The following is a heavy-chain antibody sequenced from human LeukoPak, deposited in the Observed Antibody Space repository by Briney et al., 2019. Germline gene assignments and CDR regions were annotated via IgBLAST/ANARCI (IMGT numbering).Heavy chain of an antibody. J-gene: IGHJ4*02. V-gene: IGHV3-48*02. Sequence: GGSLRLSCAASGFTFSTYNMNWVRRAPGKGLEWLSYISSGSSTIYYADSVEGRFTISRDNAKNSLYLQMNSLRDEDTAVYYCARGETARVDYWGQGILVTVSS. D-gene: IGHD3-16*01. CDR1: GFTFSTYN. CDR3: ARGETARVDY. CDR2: ISSGSSTI.